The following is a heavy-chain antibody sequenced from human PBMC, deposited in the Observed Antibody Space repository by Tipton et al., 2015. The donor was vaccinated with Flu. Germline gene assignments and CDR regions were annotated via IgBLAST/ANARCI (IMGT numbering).Heavy chain of an antibody. V-gene: IGHV3-49*03. J-gene: IGHJ4*02. CDR3: TRHCSGGSCFDY. D-gene: IGHD2-15*01. CDR2: IRSKAYGGTT. CDR1: GFTFSDYY. Sequence: VQLVQSGGGVVQPGGSLRLSCAASGFTFSDYYMSWIRLAPGKGLEWVGFIRSKAYGGTTEYAASVKGRFTISRDDSKSIAYLQMNSLKTEDTAVYYCTRHCSGGSCFDYWGQGTLVTVSS.